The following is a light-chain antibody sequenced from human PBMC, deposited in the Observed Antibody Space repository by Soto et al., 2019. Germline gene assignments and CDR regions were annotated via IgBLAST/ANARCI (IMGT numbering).Light chain of an antibody. CDR1: RSVSSD. V-gene: IGKV3-15*01. CDR2: GAS. Sequence: EIVLTQSPATMSVSPGERATLSCRASRSVSSDLAWYQQIPGQAPRLLIYGASTRATGIPARFSGSGSGTEFALTISSLESEDYAVYYCQQCNNWPRTFGQGTRLEIK. J-gene: IGKJ5*01. CDR3: QQCNNWPRT.